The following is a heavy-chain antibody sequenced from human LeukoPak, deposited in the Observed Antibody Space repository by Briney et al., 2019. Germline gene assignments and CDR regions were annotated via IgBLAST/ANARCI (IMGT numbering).Heavy chain of an antibody. CDR1: GDPISGYY. Sequence: PSETLSLTCTVSGDPISGYYWNWIRQPPGKGLEWIGYIYNSGITGYNPSLKSRVTMSIDASRNLVSLKLTAVTAADTAVYYCARGAADRNNYYYYIDVWGKGTTVTVSS. V-gene: IGHV4-59*12. CDR2: IYNSGIT. J-gene: IGHJ6*03. CDR3: ARGAADRNNYYYYIDV. D-gene: IGHD1/OR15-1a*01.